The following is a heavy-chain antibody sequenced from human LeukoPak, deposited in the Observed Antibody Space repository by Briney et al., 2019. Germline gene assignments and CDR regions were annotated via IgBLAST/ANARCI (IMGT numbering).Heavy chain of an antibody. D-gene: IGHD6-13*01. V-gene: IGHV3-21*01. J-gene: IGHJ4*02. CDR1: GFTFSSYS. CDR2: ISSSSSYI. Sequence: GGSLRLSCAASGFTFSSYSMNWVRQAPGKGLEWVSSISSSSSYIYYADSVKGRFTISRDNSKSTLYLQMNSVRVEDPAIYYCAKDRAIAAAGYYFDFWGQGTLVTVSS. CDR3: AKDRAIAAAGYYFDF.